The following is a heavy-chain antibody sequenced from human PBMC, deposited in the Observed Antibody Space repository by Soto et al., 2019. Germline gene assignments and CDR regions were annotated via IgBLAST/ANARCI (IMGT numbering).Heavy chain of an antibody. J-gene: IGHJ6*02. CDR1: GYTFTGYY. V-gene: IGHV1-2*02. Sequence: ASVKVSCKASGYTFTGYYMHWVRQAPGQGLGWMGWINPNSGGTNYAQKFQGRVTMTRDTSISTAYMELSRLRSDDTAVYYCARDWVVVVVAPRTGMDVWGQGTTVTVSS. D-gene: IGHD2-15*01. CDR3: ARDWVVVVVAPRTGMDV. CDR2: INPNSGGT.